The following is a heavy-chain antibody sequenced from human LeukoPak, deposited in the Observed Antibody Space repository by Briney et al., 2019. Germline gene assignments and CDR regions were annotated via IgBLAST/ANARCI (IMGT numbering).Heavy chain of an antibody. CDR2: INSDGTST. CDR3: ARVRAWSFDY. J-gene: IGHJ4*02. V-gene: IGHV3-74*01. Sequence: GGSLRLSCAASGFTFTNYWMHWVRQAPGKGLVWVSRINSDGTSTTYADFVKGRFTISRDNAKNTLYLQMNSLRAEDTAMYYCARVRAWSFDYWGQGTQVTVSS. D-gene: IGHD3-16*01. CDR1: GFTFTNYW.